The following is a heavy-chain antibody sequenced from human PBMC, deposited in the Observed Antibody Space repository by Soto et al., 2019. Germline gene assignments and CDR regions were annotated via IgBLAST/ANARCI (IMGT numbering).Heavy chain of an antibody. J-gene: IGHJ4*02. CDR3: ARDLGIAAAGTLGENFDY. CDR2: ISYDGSNK. CDR1: GFTFSSYA. V-gene: IGHV3-30-3*01. Sequence: GGSLRLSCAASGFTFSSYAMHWVRQAPGKGLEWVAVISYDGSNKYYADSVKGRFTISRDNSKNTLYLQMNSLRAEDTAVYYCARDLGIAAAGTLGENFDYWGQGTLVTVSS. D-gene: IGHD6-13*01.